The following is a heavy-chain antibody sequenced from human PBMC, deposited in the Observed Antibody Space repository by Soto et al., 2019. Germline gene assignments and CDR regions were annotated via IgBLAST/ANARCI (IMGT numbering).Heavy chain of an antibody. CDR1: GYSFTNND. D-gene: IGHD3-16*01. CDR3: ARMATFGSLNWFDP. CDR2: MNPGSGDT. Sequence: ASVNVACKASGYSFTNNDVSWVRQATGQGLEWMGWMNPGSGDTGYAQKFQGRVTMTRDISIATAYLELSSLRSDDTAIYYCARMATFGSLNWFDPWGQGTLVTVSS. V-gene: IGHV1-8*01. J-gene: IGHJ5*02.